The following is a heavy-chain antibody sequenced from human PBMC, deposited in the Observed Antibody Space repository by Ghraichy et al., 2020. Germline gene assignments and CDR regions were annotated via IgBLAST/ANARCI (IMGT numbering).Heavy chain of an antibody. CDR1: GFTFSSYS. CDR2: ISSSSSYI. D-gene: IGHD6-13*01. CDR3: ARGIAAAWGYYFDY. V-gene: IGHV3-21*01. Sequence: RGSLRLSCAASGFTFSSYSMNWVRQAPGKGLEWVSSISSSSSYIYYADSVKGRFTISRDNAKNSLYLQMNSLRAEDTAVYYCARGIAAAWGYYFDYWGQGTLVTVSS. J-gene: IGHJ4*02.